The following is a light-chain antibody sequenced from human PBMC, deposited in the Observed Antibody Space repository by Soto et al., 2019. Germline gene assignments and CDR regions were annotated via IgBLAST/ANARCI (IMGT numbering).Light chain of an antibody. V-gene: IGLV2-23*01. CDR3: CLYIGATTYV. CDR2: EGH. J-gene: IGLJ1*01. CDR1: SSDIGAYDY. Sequence: QSALTQPASVSGSPGQSITISCSGTSSDIGAYDYVSWYQQHPGKAPKVMISEGHRRPSGVPDRFSGSTSVNSASLTISGLQADDEADYYCCLYIGATTYVFGTGTKVTVL.